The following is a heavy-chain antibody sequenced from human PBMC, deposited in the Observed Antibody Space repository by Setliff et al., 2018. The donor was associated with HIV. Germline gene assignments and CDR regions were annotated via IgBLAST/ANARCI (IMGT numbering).Heavy chain of an antibody. CDR1: GFTFDDYT. Sequence: GGSLRLSCAASGFTFDDYTMHWVRQAPGKGLEWVSLISWDGGSTYYADSVKGRFTISRDNSKNSLYLQMNSLRTEDTALYYCVKNIGGYSSSSVFDYWGQGTLVTVSS. CDR2: ISWDGGST. D-gene: IGHD6-6*01. V-gene: IGHV3-43*01. J-gene: IGHJ4*02. CDR3: VKNIGGYSSSSVFDY.